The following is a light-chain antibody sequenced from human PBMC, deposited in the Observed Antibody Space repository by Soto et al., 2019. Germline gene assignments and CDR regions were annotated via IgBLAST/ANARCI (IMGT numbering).Light chain of an antibody. CDR3: QSYDNSPSTYA. V-gene: IGLV1-40*01. CDR2: TNS. J-gene: IGLJ1*01. CDR1: SSNIGVGYA. Sequence: QSVLTQPPSVSGPPGQMVTISCTGSSSNIGVGYAVHWDEQLPGTAPKHLIYTNSRRPAGIRDRFSGSKSGTSASLAITGIQAEDEADYYGQSYDNSPSTYAFGTGTKLTVL.